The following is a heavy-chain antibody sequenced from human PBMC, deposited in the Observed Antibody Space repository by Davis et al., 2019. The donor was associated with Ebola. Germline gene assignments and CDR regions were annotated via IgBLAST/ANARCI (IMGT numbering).Heavy chain of an antibody. Sequence: MPSETLSLTCAVYGGSFSGYYWNWIRQLPGKGLDWIGEINHSGSTNYNPSLKSRVTISVDTSKNQFSLKLRSVTAADTAVYYCARDRGWLQAGFDPWSQGTLVTVSS. D-gene: IGHD5-24*01. V-gene: IGHV4-34*01. CDR1: GGSFSGYY. J-gene: IGHJ5*02. CDR2: INHSGST. CDR3: ARDRGWLQAGFDP.